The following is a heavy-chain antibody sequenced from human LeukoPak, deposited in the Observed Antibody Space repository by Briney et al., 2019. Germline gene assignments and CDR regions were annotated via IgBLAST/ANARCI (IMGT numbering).Heavy chain of an antibody. V-gene: IGHV3-7*01. D-gene: IGHD2-15*01. J-gene: IGHJ3*02. CDR3: ARDCGGGSCYGPYDAFDI. CDR2: INQDGSEI. CDR1: GFSFSNFW. Sequence: PGGSLRLSCAASGFSFSNFWMSWVRQAPGKGLEWVANINQDGSEIYYVDSVKGRFTISRDNAKNSLYLQMNSLRAEDTAVYYCARDCGGGSCYGPYDAFDIWGQGTMVTVSS.